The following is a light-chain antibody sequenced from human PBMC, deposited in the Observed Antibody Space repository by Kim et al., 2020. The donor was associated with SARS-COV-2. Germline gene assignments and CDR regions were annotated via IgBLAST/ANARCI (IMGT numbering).Light chain of an antibody. CDR1: QVISTN. CDR3: QQYGNWPWT. Sequence: VCPGERATLSCRASQVISTNLAWYQKKTGQAPRLLIYGASTRATGIAARCSGSGSGTEFTLNISSLQSEDFALYSCQQYGNWPWTFGQGTKVDIK. J-gene: IGKJ1*01. CDR2: GAS. V-gene: IGKV3-15*01.